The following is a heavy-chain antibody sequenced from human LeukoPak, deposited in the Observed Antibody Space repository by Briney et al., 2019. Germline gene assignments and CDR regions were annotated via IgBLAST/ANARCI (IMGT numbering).Heavy chain of an antibody. Sequence: GESPKISCKGSGYRFTNYYIAWVRQMPGKGLEWMGIIHPGDSEARYRPSFQGQVTMSVDKSITTAYLQWNNLKPSDTATYYCARDRGTNFLDYWGQGTPVTV. D-gene: IGHD1/OR15-1a*01. CDR3: ARDRGTNFLDY. J-gene: IGHJ4*02. CDR1: GYRFTNYY. V-gene: IGHV5-51*03. CDR2: IHPGDSEA.